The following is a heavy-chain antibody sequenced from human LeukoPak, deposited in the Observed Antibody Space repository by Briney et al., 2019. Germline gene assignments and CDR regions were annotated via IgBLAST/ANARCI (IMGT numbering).Heavy chain of an antibody. V-gene: IGHV3-7*01. J-gene: IGHJ4*02. D-gene: IGHD2-15*01. CDR3: ARDVDIVVVVAATRGGHDF. CDR1: GFTFSSYW. CDR2: IKQGGSEK. Sequence: GGSLRLSCAASGFTFSSYWMSWLRQAPGEGLEGVANIKQGGSEKYHVDSVKGRFTISRDNAKNSLYLQMNSLRAEDTAVYYCARDVDIVVVVAATRGGHDFWGQGPLVTVSS.